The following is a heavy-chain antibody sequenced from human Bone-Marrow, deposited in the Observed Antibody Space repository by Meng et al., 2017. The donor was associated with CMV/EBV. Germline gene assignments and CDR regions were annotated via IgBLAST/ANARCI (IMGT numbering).Heavy chain of an antibody. V-gene: IGHV1-46*01. D-gene: IGHD6-6*01. Sequence: QVRLVTSGAEVKKPGASVKVSGKASGFTFTSYYMHWVRQAPGQGLEWMGIINPSGGSTSYAQKFQGRVTMTRDTSTSTVYMELSSLRSEDTAVYYCARGSSSKEEYSWFDPWGQGTLVTVSS. CDR2: INPSGGST. CDR1: GFTFTSYY. CDR3: ARGSSSKEEYSWFDP. J-gene: IGHJ5*02.